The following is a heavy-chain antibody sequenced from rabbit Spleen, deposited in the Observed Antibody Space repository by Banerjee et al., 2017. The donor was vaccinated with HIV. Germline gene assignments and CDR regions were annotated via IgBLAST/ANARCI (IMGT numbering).Heavy chain of an antibody. D-gene: IGHD4-1*01. CDR2: VYGGTGGFT. CDR3: ARDIVYYYGFNL. J-gene: IGHJ4*01. CDR1: GFSFSSSYY. Sequence: QSLEESGGDLVQPGASLTLTCTASGFSFSSSYYMCWVRQAPGKGLEWIACVYGGTGGFTYYASWAKCRFTISKTSKTVVTLKTTSLTAADTATYFCARDIVYYYGFNLWSQGTLVTVS. V-gene: IGHV1S40*01.